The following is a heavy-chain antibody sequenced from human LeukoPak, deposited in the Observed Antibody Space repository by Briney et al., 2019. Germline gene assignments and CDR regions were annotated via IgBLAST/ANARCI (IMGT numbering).Heavy chain of an antibody. CDR3: AKPTNSDFWSGYADAFDI. Sequence: SVKVSCKASGGTFSSYAISWVRQAPGQGLVWMGRIIPIFGTANYAQKFQGRVTITTDESTSTAYMELSSLRSEDTAVYYCAKPTNSDFWSGYADAFDIWGQGTMVTVSS. D-gene: IGHD3-3*01. V-gene: IGHV1-69*05. J-gene: IGHJ3*02. CDR1: GGTFSSYA. CDR2: IIPIFGTA.